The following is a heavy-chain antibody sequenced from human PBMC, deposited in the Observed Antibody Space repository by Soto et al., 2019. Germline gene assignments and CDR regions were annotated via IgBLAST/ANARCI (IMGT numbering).Heavy chain of an antibody. V-gene: IGHV3-53*01. Sequence: GGSLRLSCAASGFTVSSNYMSWVRQAPGKGLEWVSVIYSGGSTYYADSVKGRFTISRDNSKNTLYLQMNSLRAEDTAVDYCARTAGYSSPYAPYYWGQGTLVTVSS. CDR1: GFTVSSNY. J-gene: IGHJ4*02. CDR2: IYSGGST. D-gene: IGHD6-13*01. CDR3: ARTAGYSSPYAPYY.